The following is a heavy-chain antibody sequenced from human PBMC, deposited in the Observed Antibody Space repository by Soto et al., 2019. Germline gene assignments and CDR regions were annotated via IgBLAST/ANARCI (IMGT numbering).Heavy chain of an antibody. CDR1: GFTFSSYA. CDR3: AKDRRGPVHYDSSGYPYDAFDI. J-gene: IGHJ3*02. CDR2: SSGIGVST. D-gene: IGHD3-22*01. Sequence: AGGSLRLSCAASGFTFSSYAMSWVRQAPGNALKGVSASSGIGVSTYSADAVKGRCTISRDNAKNTRDLHMNSLRAEHTAVYTAAKDRRGPVHYDSSGYPYDAFDIWGQGTMVTVSS. V-gene: IGHV3-23*01.